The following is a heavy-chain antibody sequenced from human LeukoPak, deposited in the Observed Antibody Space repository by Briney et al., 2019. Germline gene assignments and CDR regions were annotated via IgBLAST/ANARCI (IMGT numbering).Heavy chain of an antibody. J-gene: IGHJ4*02. D-gene: IGHD6-6*01. Sequence: GGSLRLSCAASGFTFSRYEMNWVRQAPGKGLEWVSGISGSGGSTYYADSVKGRFTISRDNSKNTLYLQMNSLRAEDTAVYYRAKSPIIAARSLFDYWGQGTLVTVSS. V-gene: IGHV3-23*01. CDR3: AKSPIIAARSLFDY. CDR2: ISGSGGST. CDR1: GFTFSRYE.